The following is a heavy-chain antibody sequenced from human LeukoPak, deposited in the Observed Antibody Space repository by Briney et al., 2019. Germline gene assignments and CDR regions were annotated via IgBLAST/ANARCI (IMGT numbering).Heavy chain of an antibody. CDR3: AKNRGGIAAAGTDWFDP. CDR1: GGSITTYS. D-gene: IGHD6-13*01. Sequence: SETLSLTCTVSGGSITTYSWSWIRQPPGKGLEWIGYIYYSGNTNYNPSLKSRVTISVDTSKNQFSLKLSSLTAPDTAVYYCAKNRGGIAAAGTDWFDPWGQGTLVTVSS. J-gene: IGHJ5*02. V-gene: IGHV4-59*08. CDR2: IYYSGNT.